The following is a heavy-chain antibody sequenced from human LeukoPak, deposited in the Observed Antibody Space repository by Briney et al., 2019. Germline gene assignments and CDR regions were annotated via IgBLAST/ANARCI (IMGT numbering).Heavy chain of an antibody. D-gene: IGHD3-3*01. V-gene: IGHV4-31*03. J-gene: IGHJ4*02. CDR3: AREESEAYTIDY. Sequence: SETLSLTCTVSGGSISSGGYYWSWIRQHPGKGLEWIGYIYYSGSTYYNPSLKSRVTISVDTSKNQFSLKLSSVTAADTAVYYCAREESEAYTIDYWGQGTLVTVSS. CDR2: IYYSGST. CDR1: GGSISSGGYY.